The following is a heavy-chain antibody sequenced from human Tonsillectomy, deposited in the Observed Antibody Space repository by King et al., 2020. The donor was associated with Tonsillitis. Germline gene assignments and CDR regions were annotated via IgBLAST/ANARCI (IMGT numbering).Heavy chain of an antibody. CDR1: GFTLSNYA. Sequence: QLVQSGGGLVQSGGSLRLSCAASGFTLSNYAMSWVRQSPWKGLELVSTGSGSGGYTYEAVSWEGRFTISRDNSKNTLCLQMNSLRAEDTAVYYCAKQTGFCSGGTCSLDYWGQGALVTVSS. CDR2: GSGSGGYT. J-gene: IGHJ4*02. CDR3: AKQTGFCSGGTCSLDY. V-gene: IGHV3-23*04. D-gene: IGHD2-15*01.